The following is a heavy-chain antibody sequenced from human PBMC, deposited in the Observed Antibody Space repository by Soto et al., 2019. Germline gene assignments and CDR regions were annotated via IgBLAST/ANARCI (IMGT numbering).Heavy chain of an antibody. CDR3: AGGDAGYYGMDV. J-gene: IGHJ6*02. CDR1: GGSISSGGYF. CDR2: SFHSGST. Sequence: SETLSLTCAVSGGSISSGGYFWIWIRQPPGKGLEWIGYSFHSGSTSYNPPLKSRVIISVDRSKNQFSLELNSVTTADTAVYYCAGGDAGYYGMDVWGQGITVTVSS. V-gene: IGHV4-30-2*01.